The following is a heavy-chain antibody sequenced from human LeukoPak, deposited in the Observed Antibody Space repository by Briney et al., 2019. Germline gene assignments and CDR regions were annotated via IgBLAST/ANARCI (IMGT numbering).Heavy chain of an antibody. CDR1: GGSISSGSYY. V-gene: IGHV4-61*02. D-gene: IGHD2-15*01. J-gene: IGHJ4*02. CDR2: IYTSGST. Sequence: QVQLQQSGPGLVKPSQTLSLTCTVSGGSISSGSYYWSWIRHPAGMGLEWIGRIYTSGSTNYNPSLKSRVTISVDTSKNQFSLKLSSVTAADTAVYYCARVYIAGYYFDYWGQGTLVTVSS. CDR3: ARVYIAGYYFDY.